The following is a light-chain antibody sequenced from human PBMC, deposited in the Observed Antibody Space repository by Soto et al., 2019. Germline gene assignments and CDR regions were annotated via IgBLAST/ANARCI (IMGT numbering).Light chain of an antibody. J-gene: IGLJ2*01. CDR3: CSFAGTYTSA. V-gene: IGLV2-11*01. CDR2: DVS. Sequence: QSALTQPRSGSGSPGQSGTISFTGTSSDVGGYNYVSWYQHNPGKAPKLMIFDVSARPSGVPDRFSGSKSGNTASLTISGLQAEDEADYYCCSFAGTYTSAFGGGTKVTVL. CDR1: SSDVGGYNY.